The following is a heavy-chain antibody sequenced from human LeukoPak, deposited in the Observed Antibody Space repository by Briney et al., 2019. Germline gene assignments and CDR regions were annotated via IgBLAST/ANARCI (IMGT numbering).Heavy chain of an antibody. Sequence: PGGSLRLSCAASEFTFSNYAMSWVRQAPGKGLEWVSAITGSGGNTYYVDSVKGRFTISRDNSKNTLFLQMNSLRADDTAIYYCAKDRNRYSGSYYPDAFDIWGQGTMVTVSS. D-gene: IGHD3-10*01. V-gene: IGHV3-23*01. CDR2: ITGSGGNT. CDR3: AKDRNRYSGSYYPDAFDI. CDR1: EFTFSNYA. J-gene: IGHJ3*02.